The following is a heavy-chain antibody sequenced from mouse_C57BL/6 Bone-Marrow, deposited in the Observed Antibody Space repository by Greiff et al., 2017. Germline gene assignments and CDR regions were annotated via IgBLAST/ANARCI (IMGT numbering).Heavy chain of an antibody. CDR2: IDPSDSYT. J-gene: IGHJ4*01. CDR3: ARKIYYGNYVFYAMDY. V-gene: IGHV1-50*01. CDR1: GYTFTSYW. D-gene: IGHD2-1*01. Sequence: QVQLQQPGAELVKPGASVKLSCKASGYTFTSYWMQWVKQRPGQGLEWIGEIDPSDSYTNYNQKFKGKATLTVETSSSTAYMQLSSLTSEDSAVYYCARKIYYGNYVFYAMDYWGQGTSVTVSS.